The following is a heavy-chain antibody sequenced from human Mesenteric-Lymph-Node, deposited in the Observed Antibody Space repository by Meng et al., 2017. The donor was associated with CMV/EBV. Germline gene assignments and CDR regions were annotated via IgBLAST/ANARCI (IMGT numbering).Heavy chain of an antibody. J-gene: IGHJ5*02. V-gene: IGHV4-39*06. CDR1: GGSISSSSYY. Sequence: SETLSLTCSVSGGSISSSSYYWGWIRQPPGKGLEWIGSMYYSGSTYNNPSLKSRVTISVDTSKNQFPLKLTSVTAADTAVYYCASNSSSGGWFDPWGLGTLVTVSS. D-gene: IGHD6-6*01. CDR2: MYYSGST. CDR3: ASNSSSGGWFDP.